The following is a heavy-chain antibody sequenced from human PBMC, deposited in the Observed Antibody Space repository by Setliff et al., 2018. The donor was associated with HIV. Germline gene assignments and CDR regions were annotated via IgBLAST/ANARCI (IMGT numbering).Heavy chain of an antibody. CDR2: ISPNTGGT. Sequence: ASVKVSCKASGYTFPGYYIHWVRQAPGQGLEWMGRISPNTGGTIYAQKLQGRATMTRDTSISTAYMELSSLTSDDTAVYYCARVATVTTPFDYWGQGTLVTAPQ. J-gene: IGHJ4*02. V-gene: IGHV1-2*06. D-gene: IGHD4-17*01. CDR1: GYTFPGYY. CDR3: ARVATVTTPFDY.